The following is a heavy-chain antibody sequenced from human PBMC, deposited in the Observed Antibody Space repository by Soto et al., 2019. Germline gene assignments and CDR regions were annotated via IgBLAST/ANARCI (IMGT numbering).Heavy chain of an antibody. D-gene: IGHD3-22*01. CDR1: GYTFTSYD. CDR3: ARAVHYYYDSSGYYYGVFYFDY. V-gene: IGHV1-8*01. J-gene: IGHJ4*02. CDR2: MNPNSGNT. Sequence: QVQLVQSGAEVKKPGASVKVSCKASGYTFTSYDINWVRQATGQGLEWMGWMNPNSGNTGYAQKFQGRVTMTRNTSISTAYMELSRLRSEDTAVYYCARAVHYYYDSSGYYYGVFYFDYWGQGTLVTVSS.